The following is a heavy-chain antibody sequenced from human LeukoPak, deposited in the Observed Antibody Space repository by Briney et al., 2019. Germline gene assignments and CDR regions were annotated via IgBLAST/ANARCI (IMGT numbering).Heavy chain of an antibody. CDR3: AKGRLGYCSSTSC. V-gene: IGHV3-23*01. CDR2: ISGSGGST. CDR1: GFTFSSYA. Sequence: HAGGSLRLSCAASGFTFSSYAMSWVRQAPGKGLEWVSAISGSGGSTYYADSVKGRFTISRDNSKNTLYLQMNSLRAEDTAVYYCAKGRLGYCSSTSCWGQGTLVTVSS. J-gene: IGHJ4*02. D-gene: IGHD2-2*01.